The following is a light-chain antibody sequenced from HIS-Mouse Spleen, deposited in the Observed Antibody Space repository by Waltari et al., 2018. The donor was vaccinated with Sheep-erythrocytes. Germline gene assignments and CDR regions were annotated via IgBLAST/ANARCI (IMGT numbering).Light chain of an antibody. CDR1: QDISNY. V-gene: IGKV1-33*01. Sequence: DIQMTQSPSSLSASVGDRVTITCQASQDISNYLNWYQQKPGKAPKPLIYDASNLETGVPSRFSGSGSGTDFTFTISSLQPEGIATYYCQQYDNLFTFGPGTKVDIK. CDR2: DAS. J-gene: IGKJ3*01. CDR3: QQYDNLFT.